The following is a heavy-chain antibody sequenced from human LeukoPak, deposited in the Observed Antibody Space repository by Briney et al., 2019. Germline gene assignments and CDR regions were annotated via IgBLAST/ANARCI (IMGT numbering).Heavy chain of an antibody. D-gene: IGHD3-22*01. CDR1: GFSFSTYW. Sequence: GGSLRLSCAASGFSFSTYWMSWVRQAPGKRPEWMANIKQDGSEKYYEDSVKGRFTISRDNAKNSLFLQMNSLRAEDTAMYYCVRGKGYYEIRGQGTLVTVSS. CDR3: VRGKGYYEI. CDR2: IKQDGSEK. J-gene: IGHJ4*02. V-gene: IGHV3-7*01.